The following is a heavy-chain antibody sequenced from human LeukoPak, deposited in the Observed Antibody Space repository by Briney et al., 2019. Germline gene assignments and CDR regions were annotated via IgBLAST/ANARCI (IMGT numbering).Heavy chain of an antibody. CDR2: INPSSGGT. Sequence: WASVTVSCKASGGTFSSYAISWVRQAPGQGLEWMGWINPSSGGTKYAQKFQGRVTMTRDTSISTAYMELNGLRSDDTAVYYCARDLRSDADYTDYWGQGSLVTVS. J-gene: IGHJ4*02. CDR1: GGTFSSYA. V-gene: IGHV1-2*02. CDR3: ARDLRSDADYTDY. D-gene: IGHD1-26*01.